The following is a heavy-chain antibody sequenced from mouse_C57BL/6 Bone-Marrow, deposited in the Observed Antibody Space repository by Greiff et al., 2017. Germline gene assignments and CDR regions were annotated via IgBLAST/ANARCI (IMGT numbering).Heavy chain of an antibody. Sequence: QVQLQQSGAELVRPGASVTLSCKASGYTFPDYEMHWVKQTPVHGLEWIGAIDPETGGTAYNQKFKGKAILTADKSSSTADMELRSLTSEDSAVYYCTRWGLRYDFDYWGQGTTLTVSS. CDR1: GYTFPDYE. CDR3: TRWGLRYDFDY. J-gene: IGHJ2*01. CDR2: IDPETGGT. D-gene: IGHD1-1*01. V-gene: IGHV1-15*01.